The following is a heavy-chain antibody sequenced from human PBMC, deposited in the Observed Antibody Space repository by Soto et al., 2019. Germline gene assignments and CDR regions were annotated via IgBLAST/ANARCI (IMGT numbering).Heavy chain of an antibody. CDR1: RFTFSDYW. J-gene: IGHJ4*02. D-gene: IGHD4-17*01. CDR2: IKQDGSEK. Sequence: PVGSLRLSCTGSRFTFSDYWMTWVRQPPGKGLEWVANIKQDGSEKYYLDSVRGRFTISRDNARDTVFLQMNSLGVEDTAVYYCGRGAYGDPVDSWGQGTLVTVSS. V-gene: IGHV3-7*01. CDR3: GRGAYGDPVDS.